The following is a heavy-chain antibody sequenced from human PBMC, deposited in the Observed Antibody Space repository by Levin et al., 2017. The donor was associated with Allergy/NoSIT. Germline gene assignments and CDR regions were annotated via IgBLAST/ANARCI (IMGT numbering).Heavy chain of an antibody. CDR2: ISWNSGSI. D-gene: IGHD6-19*01. V-gene: IGHV3-9*01. Sequence: SLKISCAASGFTFDDYAMHWVRQAPGNGLEWVSGISWNSGSIGYADSVKGRFTISRDNAKNSLYLQMNSLRAEDTALYYCAKDIRHSSGWFDAFDIWGQGTMVTVSS. CDR1: GFTFDDYA. J-gene: IGHJ3*02. CDR3: AKDIRHSSGWFDAFDI.